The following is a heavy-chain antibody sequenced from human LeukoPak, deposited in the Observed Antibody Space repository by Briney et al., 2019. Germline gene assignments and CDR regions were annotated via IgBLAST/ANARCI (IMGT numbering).Heavy chain of an antibody. V-gene: IGHV3-21*01. CDR2: IDPSSYCI. CDR3: ARVSGRLERQSDLDF. Sequence: GGSLRLSCAASGFTFSSYSMNWVRQAPGKGLEWVSSIDPSSYCIYYGDSVKGRSAISRDNAKNSLYLQINSLRAEDTAVYYCARVSGRLERQSDLDFWGQGTLVTVSS. D-gene: IGHD1-1*01. CDR1: GFTFSSYS. J-gene: IGHJ4*02.